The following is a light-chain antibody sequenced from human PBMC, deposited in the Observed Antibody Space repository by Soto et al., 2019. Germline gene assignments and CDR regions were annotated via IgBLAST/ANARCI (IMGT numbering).Light chain of an antibody. CDR3: MQGAHWPFT. V-gene: IGKV2-30*01. Sequence: DVVMTQSPLSLPVTLGQPASISCRSSQSLVNSDGNTYLNWFQQRPGQSPRRLIYKVSNRDSGVPDRFSGSGSGTDFTLRISRVEAEDVGVYYCMQGAHWPFTFGHGTKVDIE. CDR1: QSLVNSDGNTY. J-gene: IGKJ3*01. CDR2: KVS.